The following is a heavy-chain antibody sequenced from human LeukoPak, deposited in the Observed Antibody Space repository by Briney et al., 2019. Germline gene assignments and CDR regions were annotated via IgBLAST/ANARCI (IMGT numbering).Heavy chain of an antibody. CDR3: ARDPIAAAATVGWFDP. CDR1: GYTFTSYY. V-gene: IGHV1-46*01. D-gene: IGHD6-13*01. J-gene: IGHJ5*02. CDR2: INPSGGST. Sequence: ASVKVSCKASGYTFTSYYIHWVRQAPGQGLEWMGIINPSGGSTSYAQKFQGRVTMTRDMSTSTVYMELSSLRSEDTAVYYCARDPIAAAATVGWFDPWGQGTLVTVSS.